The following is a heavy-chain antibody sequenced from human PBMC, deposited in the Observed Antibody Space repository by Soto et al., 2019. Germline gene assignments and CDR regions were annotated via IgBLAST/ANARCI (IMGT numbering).Heavy chain of an antibody. D-gene: IGHD6-13*01. V-gene: IGHV1-18*04. CDR2: INPDNGNT. CDR1: GYTFTGYY. Sequence: ASVKVSCKASGYTFTGYYLHWVRQAPGQGLEWMGWINPDNGNTNYAQKLQGRVTMTTDTSTSTAYMELRSLRSDDTAVYYCARGDSSSWYDVDLTFDYWGQGTLVTVSS. J-gene: IGHJ4*02. CDR3: ARGDSSSWYDVDLTFDY.